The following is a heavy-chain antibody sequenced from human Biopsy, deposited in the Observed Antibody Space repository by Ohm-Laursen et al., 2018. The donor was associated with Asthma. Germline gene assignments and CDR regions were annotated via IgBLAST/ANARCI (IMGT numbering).Heavy chain of an antibody. CDR1: GDILSSFG. Sequence: GSSVKVSCKVHGDILSSFGIKWVRKAPGQGLEWMGGVIPIYGTTHTAQKFQGRVTITADESTSTAYMELTSLRKEDTAVYYCAKDPRIYGDNVADMDVWGQGTAVNVSS. D-gene: IGHD4-17*01. V-gene: IGHV1-69*01. J-gene: IGHJ6*02. CDR3: AKDPRIYGDNVADMDV. CDR2: VIPIYGTT.